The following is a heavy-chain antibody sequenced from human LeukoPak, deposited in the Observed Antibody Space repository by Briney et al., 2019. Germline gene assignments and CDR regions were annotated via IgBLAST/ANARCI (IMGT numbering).Heavy chain of an antibody. D-gene: IGHD3-3*01. CDR3: ARSTIFGVVITHFDY. CDR2: IWYDGSNK. Sequence: GGSLRLSCAASGFTFSSYGMHWVRQAPGKGLEWVAVIWYDGSNKYYADSVKGRFTISRDISKNTLYLQMNSLRAEDTAVYYCARSTIFGVVITHFDYWGQGTLVTVSS. J-gene: IGHJ4*02. V-gene: IGHV3-33*01. CDR1: GFTFSSYG.